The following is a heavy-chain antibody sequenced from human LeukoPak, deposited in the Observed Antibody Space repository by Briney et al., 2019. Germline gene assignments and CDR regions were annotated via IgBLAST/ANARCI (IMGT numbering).Heavy chain of an antibody. CDR3: ARGTLNIPGEHGAFDY. CDR1: GFTFSSYS. J-gene: IGHJ4*02. D-gene: IGHD1-14*01. CDR2: ISTSSSYI. V-gene: IGHV3-21*01. Sequence: GGSLRLSCAASGFTFSSYSMNWVRQAPGKGLEWVSSISTSSSYIHYADSVKGRFTISRDNAKNSLYLQMNSLRAEDTAVYYCARGTLNIPGEHGAFDYWGQGTLVTVSS.